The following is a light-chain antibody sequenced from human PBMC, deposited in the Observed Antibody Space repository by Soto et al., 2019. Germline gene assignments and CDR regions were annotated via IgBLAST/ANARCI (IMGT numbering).Light chain of an antibody. V-gene: IGKV3-15*01. Sequence: EIVMTQSPATLSVSPGERATLSCRASQSVSSNLAWYQQKPGQAPRLLIYGASTRATGIPARFSGSGSGTEFTLTITSLQAEDSAFYYCQQYHNWPPLTFGGGTKVDI. CDR3: QQYHNWPPLT. J-gene: IGKJ4*01. CDR2: GAS. CDR1: QSVSSN.